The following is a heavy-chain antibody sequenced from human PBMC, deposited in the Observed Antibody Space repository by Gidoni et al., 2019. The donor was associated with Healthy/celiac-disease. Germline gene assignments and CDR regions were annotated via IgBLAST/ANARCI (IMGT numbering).Heavy chain of an antibody. Sequence: QVQLVESGGGVVQPGRSLRLSCAASGFTFRISGMHWVRQAPGKGLEWVAVIWYDGSKKDYEDSVKGRFTISRDNSKNTRYLQMNSLRAEDTAVYYCARDSEDWGSSTSCPDYWGQGTLVTVSS. CDR2: IWYDGSKK. CDR3: ARDSEDWGSSTSCPDY. J-gene: IGHJ4*02. V-gene: IGHV3-33*01. D-gene: IGHD2-2*01. CDR1: GFTFRISG.